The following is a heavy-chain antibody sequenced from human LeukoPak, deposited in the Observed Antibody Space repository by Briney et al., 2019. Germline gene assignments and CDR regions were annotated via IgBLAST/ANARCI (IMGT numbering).Heavy chain of an antibody. D-gene: IGHD4-17*01. V-gene: IGHV4-4*07. CDR3: ARDRPLRVGYGDQTGWFDP. CDR2: IYTSGST. Sequence: SETLSLTCTVSGGSISSYYWSWLRQPAGKGLDWIGRIYTSGSTNYNPSLKSRVTMSVDTSKNQFSLKLSSVTAADTAVYYCARDRPLRVGYGDQTGWFDPWGQGTLVTVSS. CDR1: GGSISSYY. J-gene: IGHJ5*02.